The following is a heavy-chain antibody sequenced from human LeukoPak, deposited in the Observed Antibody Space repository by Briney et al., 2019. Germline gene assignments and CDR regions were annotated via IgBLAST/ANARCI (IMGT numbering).Heavy chain of an antibody. CDR1: GFTFASYA. CDR3: AKGYSSSWNSQDY. CDR2: ISGSGGTT. D-gene: IGHD6-13*01. V-gene: IGHV3-23*01. J-gene: IGHJ4*02. Sequence: GGSLRLSCAASGFTFASYAMSWVRQAPGKGLEWISSISGSGGTTYYADSVKGRFTISRDNSEKTLYVQMNSLRAEDTAIYYCAKGYSSSWNSQDYWGQGTLVTVSS.